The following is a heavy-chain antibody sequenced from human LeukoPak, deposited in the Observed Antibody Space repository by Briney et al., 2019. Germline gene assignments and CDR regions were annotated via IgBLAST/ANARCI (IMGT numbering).Heavy chain of an antibody. Sequence: PSETLSLTCTVSGGSISSSSYYWGWIRQPPGKGLEWIGSIYYSGSTYYNPSLKSRVTISVDTSKNQFSLKLSSVTAAATAVYXXXXHVKXXXXXDILTGYXXXXXXXXXXWXQGXXVTVSS. CDR2: IYYSGST. CDR3: XXHVKXXXXXDILTGYXXXXXXXXXX. V-gene: IGHV4-39*01. J-gene: IGHJ1*01. CDR1: GGSISSSSYY. D-gene: IGHD3-9*01.